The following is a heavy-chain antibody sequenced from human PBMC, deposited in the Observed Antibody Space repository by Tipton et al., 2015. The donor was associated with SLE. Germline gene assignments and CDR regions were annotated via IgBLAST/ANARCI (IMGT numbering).Heavy chain of an antibody. CDR2: VYYTGTT. V-gene: IGHV4-59*12. CDR1: GGSITGYS. J-gene: IGHJ4*02. Sequence: GLVKPSETLSLTCNVSGGSITGYSWSWIRQPPGKGLEWIGYVYYTGTTNYNPSLKSRVTISVDTSKSHFSLKLSSVTAADTAVYYCARATFLWPFEYWGQGTLVTVSS. D-gene: IGHD2-21*01. CDR3: ARATFLWPFEY.